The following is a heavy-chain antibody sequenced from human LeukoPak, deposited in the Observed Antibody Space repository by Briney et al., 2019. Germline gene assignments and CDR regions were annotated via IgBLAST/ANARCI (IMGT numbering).Heavy chain of an antibody. Sequence: GGSLRLPCAASGFTFSSYAMSWVRQAPGKGLEWVSSISSSSSYIYYADSVKGRFTISRDNAKNSLYLQMNSLRAEDTAVYYCARQYSSSSSDYWGQGTLVTVSS. CDR3: ARQYSSSSSDY. CDR1: GFTFSSYA. V-gene: IGHV3-21*01. D-gene: IGHD6-6*01. J-gene: IGHJ4*02. CDR2: ISSSSSYI.